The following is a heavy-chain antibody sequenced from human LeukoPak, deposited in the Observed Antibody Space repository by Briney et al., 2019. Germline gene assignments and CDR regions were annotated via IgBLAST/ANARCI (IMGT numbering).Heavy chain of an antibody. Sequence: ASAKVSCKASGGTFSSYAISWVRQAPGQGLEWMGGIIPIFGTANYAQKFQGRVTITADESTSTAYMELSSLRSEDTAVYYCARGLNCTNGVCYNDYWGQGTLVTVSS. J-gene: IGHJ4*02. CDR1: GGTFSSYA. CDR3: ARGLNCTNGVCYNDY. V-gene: IGHV1-69*01. D-gene: IGHD2-8*01. CDR2: IIPIFGTA.